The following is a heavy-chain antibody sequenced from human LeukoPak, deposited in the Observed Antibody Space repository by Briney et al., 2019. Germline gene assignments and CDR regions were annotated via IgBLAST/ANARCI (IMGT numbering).Heavy chain of an antibody. V-gene: IGHV3-9*01. Sequence: GGSLRLSCAASGFTFDDYAMHWVRQAPGKGLEWVSGISWNSGSIGYADSVKGRFTISRDNAKNSLYLQMNSLRAEDTALYYCAKEPRGAIYYYGMDVWGQGTTVTVS. CDR3: AKEPRGAIYYYGMDV. D-gene: IGHD1-26*01. J-gene: IGHJ6*02. CDR2: ISWNSGSI. CDR1: GFTFDDYA.